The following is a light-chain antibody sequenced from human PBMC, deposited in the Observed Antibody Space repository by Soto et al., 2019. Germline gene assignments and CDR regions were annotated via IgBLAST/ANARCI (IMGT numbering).Light chain of an antibody. J-gene: IGKJ1*01. CDR2: GAS. V-gene: IGKV3-20*01. CDR3: QQCDRSPWT. Sequence: EIVLTQSPGTLSLSPGERATLSCRASQTINSNYLVWFQQKPGQAPRLLIYGASSRATGIPDRFSGSGSGTDFTLTISCLEPEDFAVYYCQQCDRSPWTFGQGTKVEIK. CDR1: QTINSNY.